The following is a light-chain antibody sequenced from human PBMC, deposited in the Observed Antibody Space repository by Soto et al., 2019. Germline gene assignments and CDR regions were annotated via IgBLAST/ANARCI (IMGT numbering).Light chain of an antibody. CDR1: SGHSTYI. CDR3: ETWDTNVGV. V-gene: IGLV4-60*02. J-gene: IGLJ2*01. CDR2: LEGSGSY. Sequence: QSVLTQSSSASASLGSSVKLTCTLSSGHSTYIIAWHQQQPGKAPRYLMKLEGSGSYNKGSGIPDRFSGSSSGADRYLTISNLQVEDEADYYCETWDTNVGVFGGGTKLTVL.